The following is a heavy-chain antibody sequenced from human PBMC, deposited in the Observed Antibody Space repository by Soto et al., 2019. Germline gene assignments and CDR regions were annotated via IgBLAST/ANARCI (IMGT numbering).Heavy chain of an antibody. CDR1: GYTFTSYD. J-gene: IGHJ6*02. CDR3: ARLSGSYYIIGHYYGMDV. V-gene: IGHV1-8*01. D-gene: IGHD1-26*01. Sequence: GASVKVSCKASGYTFTSYDINWVRQATGQGLEWMGWMNPNSGNTGYAQKFQGRVTMTRNTSISTAYMELSSLRSEDTAVYYCARLSGSYYIIGHYYGMDVWGQGTTVTVSS. CDR2: MNPNSGNT.